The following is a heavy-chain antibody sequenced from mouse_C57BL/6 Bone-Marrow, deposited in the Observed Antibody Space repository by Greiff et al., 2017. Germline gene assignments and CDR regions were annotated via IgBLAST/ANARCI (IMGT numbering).Heavy chain of an antibody. V-gene: IGHV1-26*01. D-gene: IGHD1-1*01. J-gene: IGHJ4*01. CDR3: ARWGGSFYAMDY. CDR2: INPNNGGT. CDR1: GYTFTDYY. Sequence: EVQLQQSGPELVKPGASVKISCKASGYTFTDYYMNWVKQSHGKSLEWIGDINPNNGGTSYDQKFKGKATLTVDNSSSTAYMELRSLTSEDSAVYYCARWGGSFYAMDYWGQGTTVTVSS.